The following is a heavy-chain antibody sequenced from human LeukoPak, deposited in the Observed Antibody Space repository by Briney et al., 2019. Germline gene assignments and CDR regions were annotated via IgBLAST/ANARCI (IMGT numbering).Heavy chain of an antibody. V-gene: IGHV4-31*03. CDR3: VITSRRRHTRWFDP. D-gene: IGHD1-1*01. Sequence: NPSETLSLTCTVSGGSISSGGYYWSWIRQHPGRGLEWMGYMYYSGSTYYNPSLKSRVTISVDTSKNQFSLKLSSVTAADTAVYYCVITSRRRHTRWFDPWGQGTLVTVSS. J-gene: IGHJ5*02. CDR2: MYYSGST. CDR1: GGSISSGGYY.